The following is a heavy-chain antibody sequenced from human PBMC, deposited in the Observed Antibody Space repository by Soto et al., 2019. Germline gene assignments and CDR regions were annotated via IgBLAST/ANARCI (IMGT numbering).Heavy chain of an antibody. CDR1: GFTFSTYA. D-gene: IGHD3-16*01. CDR3: AKEGSSYLYYFDY. J-gene: IGHJ4*02. CDR2: ISGSGGST. V-gene: IGHV3-23*01. Sequence: EVQLLESGGGLVQPGGSLRLSCAASGFTFSTYAMTWVRQAPGKGLEWVSTISGSGGSTYYADSVKGRFTISRDNSKNTLYGHMNSLRGEDTDVYYCAKEGSSYLYYFDYWGQGTLVTVSS.